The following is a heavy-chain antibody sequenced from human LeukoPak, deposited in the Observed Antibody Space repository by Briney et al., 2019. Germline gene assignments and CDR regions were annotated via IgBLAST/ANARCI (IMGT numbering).Heavy chain of an antibody. D-gene: IGHD3-10*01. J-gene: IGHJ4*02. CDR3: AKGGMVRGEYDY. Sequence: GGSLRLSCGASGFTVSNNYMSWVRQAPGKGLEWVSGISGSGGSTYFADSVKGRFTISRDNSKNTLYLQMNTLRVEDTAVYYCAKGGMVRGEYDYWGQGTLVTVSS. CDR2: ISGSGGST. CDR1: GFTVSNNY. V-gene: IGHV3-23*01.